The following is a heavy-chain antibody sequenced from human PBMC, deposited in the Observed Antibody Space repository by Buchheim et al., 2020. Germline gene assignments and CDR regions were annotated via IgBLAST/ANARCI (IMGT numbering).Heavy chain of an antibody. CDR1: GFSLSARGMC. CDR2: IDWDGDR. Sequence: QVTLRESGPALVKPTQTLTLTCTFSGFSLSARGMCVSWIRQPPGKALEWLGLIDWDGDRYYSTSLETRLSISKGTSENKVGLTMTNMEPADTGTYYCARMDWNDVGFFDFWGQGTL. J-gene: IGHJ4*02. D-gene: IGHD1-1*01. CDR3: ARMDWNDVGFFDF. V-gene: IGHV2-70*01.